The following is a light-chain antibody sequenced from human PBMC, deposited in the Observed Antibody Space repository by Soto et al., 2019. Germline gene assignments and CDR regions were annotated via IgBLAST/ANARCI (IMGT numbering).Light chain of an antibody. CDR3: QQSYSTPT. J-gene: IGKJ1*01. Sequence: DIQVTKSPSSLSASVGDRVTITCRASQSIGTYLNWYHQKPGKAPQLLIYGASTLQSGVPSRFSAGGSGTHFTLTINSLQPKDFGTYSCQQSYSTPTFGQGTKVDIK. V-gene: IGKV1-39*01. CDR1: QSIGTY. CDR2: GAS.